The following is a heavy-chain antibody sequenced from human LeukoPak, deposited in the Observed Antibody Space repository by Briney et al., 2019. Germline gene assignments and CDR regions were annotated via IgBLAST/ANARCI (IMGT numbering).Heavy chain of an antibody. CDR1: GDSISTYH. V-gene: IGHV4-59*01. Sequence: SETLSLTCSVSGDSISTYHWNWVRERPGKGLEWIGYMQSSGNSNYNPSLKGRVFMSVDTSKNQFVLNLMSVTAADTAVYYCARDKRHSYGRYFAHWGQGMLVSVSS. CDR3: ARDKRHSYGRYFAH. D-gene: IGHD5-18*01. CDR2: MQSSGNS. J-gene: IGHJ4*02.